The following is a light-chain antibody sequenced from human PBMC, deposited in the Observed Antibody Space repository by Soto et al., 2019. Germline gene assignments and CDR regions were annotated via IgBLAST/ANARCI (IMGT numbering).Light chain of an antibody. CDR3: QQYNNWPVT. CDR2: DAS. V-gene: IGKV1-5*01. J-gene: IGKJ1*01. Sequence: DIQMTQSPSTLSASVGDRVIITCRASQSISDYLAWYQQKPGKAPKLLIYDASNLESGVPSTFSGSGSGTDFTLTISSLQSEDFAVYYCQQYNNWPVTFGQGTKVDI. CDR1: QSISDY.